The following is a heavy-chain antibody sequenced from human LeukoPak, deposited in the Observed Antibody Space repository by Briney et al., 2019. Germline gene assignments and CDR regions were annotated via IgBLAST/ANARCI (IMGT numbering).Heavy chain of an antibody. J-gene: IGHJ4*02. CDR1: GGTFSSYA. CDR2: IIPIFGTV. V-gene: IGHV1-69*06. Sequence: GASVKVSCKASGGTFSSYAISWVRQAPGQGLEWMGGIIPIFGTVNYAQKFQGRVTITADKSTSTAYMELSSLRSEDTAVYYCARSGLTWPYDSSRGCFDYWGQGTLVTVSS. CDR3: ARSGLTWPYDSSRGCFDY. D-gene: IGHD3-22*01.